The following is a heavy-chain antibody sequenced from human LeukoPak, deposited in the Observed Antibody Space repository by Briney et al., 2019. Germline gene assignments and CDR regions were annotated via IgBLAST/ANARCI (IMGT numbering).Heavy chain of an antibody. Sequence: AGGSLRLSSAASGFTFSSYWMSWVRQAPEKGLEWVSAISGSGGSTYYADSVKGRFTISRDNSKNTLYLQMNSLRAEDTAVYYCVYFPADYWGQGTLVTVSS. CDR3: VYFPADY. J-gene: IGHJ4*02. V-gene: IGHV3-23*01. CDR2: ISGSGGST. D-gene: IGHD2-8*01. CDR1: GFTFSSYW.